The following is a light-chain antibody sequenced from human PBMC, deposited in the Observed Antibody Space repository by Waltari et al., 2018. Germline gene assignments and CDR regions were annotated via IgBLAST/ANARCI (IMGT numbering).Light chain of an antibody. J-gene: IGLJ1*01. CDR3: KSYTGSNNFKYV. CDR2: EVS. V-gene: IGLV2-8*01. Sequence: QSALTQPPSASGSPGQSVTIPCTGPSRDVGGSNYLSWYQQHPGKAPKLMIYEVSKRPSGVPDRFSGSKSGNTASLTVSGLQAEDEADYYCKSYTGSNNFKYVFGTGTKVTVL. CDR1: SRDVGGSNY.